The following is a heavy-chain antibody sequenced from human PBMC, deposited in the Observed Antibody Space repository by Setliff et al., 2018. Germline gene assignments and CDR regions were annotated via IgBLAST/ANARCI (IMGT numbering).Heavy chain of an antibody. CDR3: VRGPGPSVVVAMPFDR. V-gene: IGHV1-18*04. Sequence: GASVKVSCKSSGNSFTVFYLHWVRQAPGQGLEWMGWISPYNEKTNYAEKFQGRVTMTTDTSTTTVYTEVASLRSDDTAVYYCVRGPGPSVVVAMPFDRWGQGTLVTVSS. CDR2: ISPYNEKT. CDR1: GNSFTVFY. D-gene: IGHD5-12*01. J-gene: IGHJ4*02.